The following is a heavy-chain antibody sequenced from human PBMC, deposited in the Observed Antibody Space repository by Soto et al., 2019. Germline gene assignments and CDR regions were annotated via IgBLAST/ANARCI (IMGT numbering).Heavy chain of an antibody. CDR2: ISNSGVTI. CDR3: ARVSPSSGWYADGFDV. V-gene: IGHV3-11*01. D-gene: IGHD6-19*01. CDR1: GFTFSDCY. Sequence: QVQLVESGGGLVKPGGSLRLSCAASGFTFSDCYMNWIRQAPGKGLEWISYISNSGVTIYYADSVKGRFTISRDNAKNSLYLQMNSLRAEDTALYYCARVSPSSGWYADGFDVWGQGTMVTVSS. J-gene: IGHJ3*01.